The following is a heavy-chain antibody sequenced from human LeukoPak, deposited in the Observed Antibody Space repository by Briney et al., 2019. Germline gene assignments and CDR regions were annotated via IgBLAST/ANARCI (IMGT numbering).Heavy chain of an antibody. V-gene: IGHV4-31*03. CDR2: IYYSGST. J-gene: IGHJ5*02. CDR3: ARTGTPSDNWFDP. Sequence: SQTLSLTCTVSGGSISSGGYYWSWIRQHPGKGLEWIGYIYYSGSTYYNPSLKSRVTISVDTPKNQFSLKLSSVTAADTAVYYCARTGTPSDNWFDPWGQGTLVTVSS. CDR1: GGSISSGGYY. D-gene: IGHD1-7*01.